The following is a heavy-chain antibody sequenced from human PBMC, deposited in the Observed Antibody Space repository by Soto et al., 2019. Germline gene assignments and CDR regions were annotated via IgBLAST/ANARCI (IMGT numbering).Heavy chain of an antibody. Sequence: SETLSLTCTVSGDSVSSGGYYWNWIRQHPGRGLEWLGYIYDSETTYYNPSLESRLSISVDASKNQFSLKVTSVTPADTAVYYCAREGGGRDSSGWYPYYYYYGMDVWGQGTTVTVSS. CDR1: GDSVSSGGYY. CDR3: AREGGGRDSSGWYPYYYYYGMDV. J-gene: IGHJ6*02. CDR2: IYDSETT. V-gene: IGHV4-31*03. D-gene: IGHD6-19*01.